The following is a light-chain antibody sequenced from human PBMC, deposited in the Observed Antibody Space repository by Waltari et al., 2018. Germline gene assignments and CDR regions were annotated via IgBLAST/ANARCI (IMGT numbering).Light chain of an antibody. Sequence: EIVLTQSPGTLSLSPGQRATLSCRASQSVGKYLAWYQQKPGQAPRLLIYDAYTRATGIPDRFSGSGSGTDFSLTISRLEPEDFAVYYCQKYVNLPATFGQGTKVEIK. CDR2: DAY. CDR1: QSVGKY. CDR3: QKYVNLPAT. J-gene: IGKJ1*01. V-gene: IGKV3-20*01.